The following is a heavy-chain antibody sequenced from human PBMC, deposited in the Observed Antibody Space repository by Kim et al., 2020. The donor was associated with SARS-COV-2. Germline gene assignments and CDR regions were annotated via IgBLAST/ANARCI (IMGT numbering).Heavy chain of an antibody. D-gene: IGHD4-17*01. CDR2: IYYSGST. CDR3: ARHGGDYGDYGGFDY. Sequence: SETLSLTCTVSGRSISSSSYYWGWIRQPPGKGLEWIGSIYYSGSTYYNSSLKSRVTISVDTSKNQFSLKLSSVTAADTAVYYCARHGGDYGDYGGFDYWGQGTLVTVSS. J-gene: IGHJ4*02. CDR1: GRSISSSSYY. V-gene: IGHV4-39*01.